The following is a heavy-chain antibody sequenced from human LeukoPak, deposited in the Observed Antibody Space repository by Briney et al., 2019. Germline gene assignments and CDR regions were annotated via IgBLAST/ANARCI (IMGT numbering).Heavy chain of an antibody. CDR3: ARAYSSGWPTRDY. CDR1: GYSFTSYW. Sequence: GESLKISCKGSGYSFTSYWIGWVRQMPGKGLEWMGIIYPGDSDTRYSPSFQGQVTISADKSINTAYLQWSSLKASDTAIYYCARAYSSGWPTRDYWGQGTLVTVSS. CDR2: IYPGDSDT. V-gene: IGHV5-51*01. J-gene: IGHJ4*02. D-gene: IGHD6-19*01.